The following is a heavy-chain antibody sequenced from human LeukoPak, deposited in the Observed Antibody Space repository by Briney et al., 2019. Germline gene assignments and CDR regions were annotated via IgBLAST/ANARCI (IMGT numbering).Heavy chain of an antibody. CDR1: GGSISSYY. Sequence: SETLSLTCTVSGGSISSYYWSWIRQPPGKGLEWIGYIYYSGSTYYNPSLKSRVTISVDTSKNQFSLKLSSVTAADTAVYYCARSYCSSTSCYEPFDPWGQGTLVTVSS. CDR2: IYYSGST. CDR3: ARSYCSSTSCYEPFDP. J-gene: IGHJ5*02. D-gene: IGHD2-2*01. V-gene: IGHV4-59*12.